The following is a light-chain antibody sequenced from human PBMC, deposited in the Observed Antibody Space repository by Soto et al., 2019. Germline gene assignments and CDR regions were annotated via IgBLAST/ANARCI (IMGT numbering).Light chain of an antibody. CDR3: ATWDNNLGAGV. CDR2: DSN. J-gene: IGLJ2*01. CDR1: GSNIENNY. Sequence: QSILTQPPSVTAAPGQKVTISCSGSGSNIENNYVSWFQQIPGKAPKLLIFDSNRRPSGIPDRFSGSKSGTSATLGITGLQTGDEDDYYCATWDNNLGAGVFGGGTKLTVL. V-gene: IGLV1-51*01.